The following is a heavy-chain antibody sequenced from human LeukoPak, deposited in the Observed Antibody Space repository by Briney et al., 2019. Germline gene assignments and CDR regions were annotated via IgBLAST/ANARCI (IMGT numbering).Heavy chain of an antibody. J-gene: IGHJ4*02. V-gene: IGHV1-24*01. D-gene: IGHD2-2*02. Sequence: ASVKVSCKASGYTFTSYGISWVRQAPGQGLEWMGGFDPEDGETIYAQKFQGRVTMTEDTSTDTAYMELSSLRSEDTAVYYCATEVVVPAAIDYWGQGTLVTVSS. CDR2: FDPEDGET. CDR3: ATEVVVPAAIDY. CDR1: GYTFTSYG.